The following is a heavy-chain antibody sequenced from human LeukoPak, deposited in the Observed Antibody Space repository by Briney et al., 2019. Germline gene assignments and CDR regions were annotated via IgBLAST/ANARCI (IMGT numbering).Heavy chain of an antibody. CDR2: IWYDGSNK. Sequence: PGGSLRLSCAASGFTFSSYGMHWVRQAPGKGREWVAVIWYDGSNKYYVDSVKGRFTISRDNSKNTLYLQMNSLRAEDTAVYYCAKEDEYYYDSSGYSYFDYWGQGTLVTVSS. D-gene: IGHD3-22*01. CDR3: AKEDEYYYDSSGYSYFDY. V-gene: IGHV3-33*06. J-gene: IGHJ4*02. CDR1: GFTFSSYG.